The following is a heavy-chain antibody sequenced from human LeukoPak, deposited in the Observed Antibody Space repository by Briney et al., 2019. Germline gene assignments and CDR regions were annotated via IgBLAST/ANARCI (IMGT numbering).Heavy chain of an antibody. J-gene: IGHJ4*01. V-gene: IGHV3-48*03. CDR3: AKAGRFGRGVFEY. Sequence: PGGSLRLSCAASGFTFSNSEMNWVRQPPGKGLEWLSYTSISGNTIYYADSVKGRFAISRDNAKNSLYLQINSLRAEDTAVYYCAKAGRFGRGVFEYWGHGTLVTASS. CDR1: GFTFSNSE. D-gene: IGHD3-16*01. CDR2: TSISGNTI.